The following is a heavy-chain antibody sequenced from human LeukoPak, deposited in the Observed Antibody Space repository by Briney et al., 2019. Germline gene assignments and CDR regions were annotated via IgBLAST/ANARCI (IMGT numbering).Heavy chain of an antibody. CDR3: ARGIAVAGTVAFDI. V-gene: IGHV4-4*07. CDR1: GGSITSYY. D-gene: IGHD6-19*01. CDR2: IYTTGII. J-gene: IGHJ3*02. Sequence: PSETLSLTCTVSGGSITSYYWSWIQQPAGKGLEWIGRIYTTGIIHYNPSLRGRVSLSVDTSKNQFSLKLNSATAADTAVYYCARGIAVAGTVAFDIWGQGTKVTVS.